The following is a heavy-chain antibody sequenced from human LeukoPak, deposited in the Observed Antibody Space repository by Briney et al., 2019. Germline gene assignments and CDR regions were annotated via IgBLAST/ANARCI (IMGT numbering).Heavy chain of an antibody. CDR1: GFTFSSYS. J-gene: IGHJ4*02. Sequence: GRSLRLSCAASGFTFSSYSMHWVRQAPGKGLEWVAVISYDGSNKYYADSVKGRFTISRDNSKNTLYLQMNSLRAEDTAVYYCAREPHTTGYYYSFDYWGQGTLVTGSS. V-gene: IGHV3-30*04. D-gene: IGHD3-22*01. CDR2: ISYDGSNK. CDR3: AREPHTTGYYYSFDY.